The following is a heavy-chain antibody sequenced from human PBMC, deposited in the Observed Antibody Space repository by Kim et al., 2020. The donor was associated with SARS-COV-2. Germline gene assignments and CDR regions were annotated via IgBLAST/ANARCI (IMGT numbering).Heavy chain of an antibody. D-gene: IGHD3-3*01. J-gene: IGHJ5*02. CDR3: TSPYDFWSGYRRA. Sequence: YAGAVKGRFTISRDDSKNTAYLQMNSLKTEDTAVYYCTSPYDFWSGYRRAWGQGTLVTVSS. V-gene: IGHV3-73*01.